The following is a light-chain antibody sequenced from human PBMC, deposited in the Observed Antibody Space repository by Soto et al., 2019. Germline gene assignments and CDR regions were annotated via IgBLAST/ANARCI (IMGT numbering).Light chain of an antibody. CDR1: QSVGSD. CDR3: QQYNNWPLT. V-gene: IGKV3D-15*01. CDR2: DAS. J-gene: IGKJ4*01. Sequence: IVMTQSPATLSVSPGERATLSCRASQSVGSDLAWYQQKPGQAPRLLIYDASTRATGIPARFSGSGSGTEFTLTISSLLSEDFAVYSCQQYNNWPLTFGGGTKVDIK.